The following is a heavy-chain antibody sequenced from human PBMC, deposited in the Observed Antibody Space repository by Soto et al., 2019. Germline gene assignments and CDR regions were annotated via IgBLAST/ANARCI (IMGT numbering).Heavy chain of an antibody. CDR2: IYYSGST. CDR3: ARNSGYDWSFFDY. CDR1: GGSISSGGYY. Sequence: QVQLQESGPGLVKPSQTLSLTCTVSGGSISSGGYYWSGIRQHPGKGLEWIGYIYYSGSTYYNPSLKSRVTISVDTSKNQFSLKLSSVTAADTAVYYCARNSGYDWSFFDYWGQGTLVTVSS. J-gene: IGHJ4*02. D-gene: IGHD5-12*01. V-gene: IGHV4-31*03.